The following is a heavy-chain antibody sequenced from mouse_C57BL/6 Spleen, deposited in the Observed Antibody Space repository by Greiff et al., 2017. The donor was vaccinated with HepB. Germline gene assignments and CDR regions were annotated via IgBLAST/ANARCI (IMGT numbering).Heavy chain of an antibody. CDR3: AGSGDAMDY. D-gene: IGHD1-3*01. V-gene: IGHV1-26*01. CDR2: INPNNGGT. CDR1: GYTFTDYY. Sequence: VQLQQSGPELVKPGASVKISCKASGYTFTDYYMNWVKQSHGKSLEWIGDINPNNGGTSYNQKFKGKATLTVDKSSSTAYMELRSLTSEDSAVYYCAGSGDAMDYWGQGTSVTVSS. J-gene: IGHJ4*01.